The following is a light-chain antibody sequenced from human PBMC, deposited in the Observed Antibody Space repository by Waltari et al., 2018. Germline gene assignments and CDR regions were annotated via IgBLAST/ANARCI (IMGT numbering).Light chain of an antibody. CDR1: QCISSY. CDR2: DAS. Sequence: EIVLTQSPATLSVSPGERATLSCRASQCISSYLAWYQQKPGQAPRLLIYDASNRATGIPARFSGGGSGTDFTLTISSLEPEDFAVYYCQQRDSWWTFGQGTKVEIK. J-gene: IGKJ1*01. CDR3: QQRDSWWT. V-gene: IGKV3-11*01.